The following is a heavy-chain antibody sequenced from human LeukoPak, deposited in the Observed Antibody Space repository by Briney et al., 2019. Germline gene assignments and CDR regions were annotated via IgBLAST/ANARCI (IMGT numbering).Heavy chain of an antibody. CDR2: IIPILGIA. Sequence: SVKVSCKASGGTFSSYAISWVRQAPGQGPEWMGRIIPILGIANYAQKFQGRVTITADKSTSTAYMELSSLRSEDTAVYYCARTDGHKVFDPWGQGTLVTVSS. CDR3: ARTDGHKVFDP. D-gene: IGHD5-24*01. J-gene: IGHJ5*02. V-gene: IGHV1-69*04. CDR1: GGTFSSYA.